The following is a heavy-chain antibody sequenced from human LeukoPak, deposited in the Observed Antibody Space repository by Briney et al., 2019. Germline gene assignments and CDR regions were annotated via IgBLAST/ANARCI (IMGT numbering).Heavy chain of an antibody. CDR2: INPNSGGT. CDR1: GYTFSIYD. V-gene: IGHV1-2*06. J-gene: IGHJ4*02. Sequence: ASVKVSCKTSGYTFSIYDINWVRQATGQGLEWMGRINPNSGGTNYAQKFQGRVTMTRDTSISTAYMELSRLRSDDTAVYYCARGRRSARPRAYYFDYWGQGTLVTVSS. CDR3: ARGRRSARPRAYYFDY.